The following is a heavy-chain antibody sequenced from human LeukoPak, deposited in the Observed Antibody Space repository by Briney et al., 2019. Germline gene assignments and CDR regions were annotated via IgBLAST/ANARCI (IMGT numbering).Heavy chain of an antibody. J-gene: IGHJ2*01. CDR3: ARATGNSDHSPREPIHWYFDL. Sequence: SVKVSCKASGGTFSTFGLSWARQAPGQGLEWMGGIIPIFGPANYAQKFQGRVTITADESTSTAYMELSSLRSEDTAVYFCARATGNSDHSPREPIHWYFDLWGRGTLVTVSS. CDR2: IIPIFGPA. D-gene: IGHD4-23*01. V-gene: IGHV1-69*01. CDR1: GGTFSTFG.